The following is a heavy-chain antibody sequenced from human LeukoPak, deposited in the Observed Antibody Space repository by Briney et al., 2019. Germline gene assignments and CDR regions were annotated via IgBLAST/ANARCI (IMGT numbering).Heavy chain of an antibody. CDR1: GGSISSSSYY. CDR2: IYYSGST. CDR3: ARHAVGLYYYYYYMDV. V-gene: IGHV4-39*01. Sequence: SETLSLTCTVSGGSISSSSYYWGWIRQPPGKGLEWIGRIYYSGSTYYNPSLKSRVTMSVDTSKNQFSLKLSSVTAADTAVYYCARHAVGLYYYYYYMDVWGKGTTVTVSS. D-gene: IGHD3-16*01. J-gene: IGHJ6*03.